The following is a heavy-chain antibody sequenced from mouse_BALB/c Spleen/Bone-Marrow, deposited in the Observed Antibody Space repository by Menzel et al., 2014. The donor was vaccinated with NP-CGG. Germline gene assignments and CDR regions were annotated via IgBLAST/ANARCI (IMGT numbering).Heavy chain of an antibody. CDR1: GFTFSNYA. CDR2: ISSGGST. D-gene: IGHD3-2*01. Sequence: EVKVVESGGGLVKPGGSLKLSCAASGFTFSNYAMSWVRQTPEKRLEWVASISSGGSTYYPDSVKGRFTISRDNARNILYLQMSSLRSEDTAMYYCARGDSSGYPYAMDYWGQGTSVTVSS. V-gene: IGHV5-6-5*01. CDR3: ARGDSSGYPYAMDY. J-gene: IGHJ4*01.